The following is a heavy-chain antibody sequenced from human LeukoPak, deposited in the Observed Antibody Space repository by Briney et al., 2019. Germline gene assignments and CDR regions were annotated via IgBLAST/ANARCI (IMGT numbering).Heavy chain of an antibody. CDR2: ISSSSSTI. D-gene: IGHD3-10*01. J-gene: IGHJ4*02. CDR1: GFTFSSYS. V-gene: IGHV3-48*04. CDR3: ARTGNYYGSGSYSNRFDY. Sequence: GGSLRLSCAASGFTFSSYSMNWVRQAPGKGLEWVSYISSSSSTIYYADSVKGRFTISRDNAKNSLYLQMNSLRAEDTAVYYCARTGNYYGSGSYSNRFDYWGQGTLVTVSS.